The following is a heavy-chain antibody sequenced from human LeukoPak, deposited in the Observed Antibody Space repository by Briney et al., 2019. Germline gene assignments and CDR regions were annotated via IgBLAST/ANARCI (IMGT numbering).Heavy chain of an antibody. CDR1: GFTFSSYN. V-gene: IGHV3-21*01. D-gene: IGHD3-22*01. CDR3: AKSLPSYYYDSSGTNLQREYFQH. J-gene: IGHJ1*01. CDR2: ISLVSGHI. Sequence: GGSLRLSCAASGFTFSSYNMNWVRQAPGKRLEWVSSISLVSGHIYYAESVKGRFTISRDNAKNSLYLQMNSLRVEDTAVYYCAKSLPSYYYDSSGTNLQREYFQHWGQGTLVTVSS.